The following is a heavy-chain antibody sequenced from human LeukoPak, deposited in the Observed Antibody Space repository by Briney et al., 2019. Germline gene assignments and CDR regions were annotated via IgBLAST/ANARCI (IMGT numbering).Heavy chain of an antibody. Sequence: SGPTRVNPTQTLTLTCTFSGFSLITRGMCVSWIRQPPGKALEWLALIDWDDDKYYSTSLRTRLTISKDNSKNQVVLTMTNMDPVDTATYYCARITYVILTGHYRGYFDYWGQGSLVTVSS. CDR3: ARITYVILTGHYRGYFDY. V-gene: IGHV2-70*01. CDR1: GFSLITRGMC. CDR2: IDWDDDK. D-gene: IGHD3-9*01. J-gene: IGHJ4*02.